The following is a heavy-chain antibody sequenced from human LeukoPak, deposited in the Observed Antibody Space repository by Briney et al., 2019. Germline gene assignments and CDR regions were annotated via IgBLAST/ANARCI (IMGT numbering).Heavy chain of an antibody. J-gene: IGHJ4*02. CDR1: GFTFSTFA. Sequence: GGSLRLSCAASGFTFSTFAMHWVRLSPGRGLEWVSSITGSGPYMLYADSVKHRFTISRDDTKNLLYLEMNSLRAEDTAMYFCVRDVGAVRGEVYFDYWGQGTLVTVSS. V-gene: IGHV3-21*06. D-gene: IGHD3-10*01. CDR3: VRDVGAVRGEVYFDY. CDR2: ITGSGPYM.